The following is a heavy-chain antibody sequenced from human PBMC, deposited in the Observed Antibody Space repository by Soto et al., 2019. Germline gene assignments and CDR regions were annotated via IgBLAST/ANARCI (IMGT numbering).Heavy chain of an antibody. CDR2: ISSNGGST. D-gene: IGHD1-1*01. J-gene: IGHJ4*02. Sequence: GGSLRLSCAASGFTFSSYAMHWVRQAPGKGLEYVSAISSNGGSTYYAGSVKGSFNISRDNSKNTLDLQMGSLRAEDMAVYYCAREGYDGGFDYWGQGTLVTVSS. CDR3: AREGYDGGFDY. CDR1: GFTFSSYA. V-gene: IGHV3-64*02.